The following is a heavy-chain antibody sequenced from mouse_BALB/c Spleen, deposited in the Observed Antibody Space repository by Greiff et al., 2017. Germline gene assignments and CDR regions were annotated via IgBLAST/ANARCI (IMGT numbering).Heavy chain of an antibody. D-gene: IGHD5-5*01. J-gene: IGHJ4*01. V-gene: IGHV5-6-5*01. CDR2: ISSGGST. CDR1: GFTFSSYA. CDR3: ARGSLPLYAMDY. Sequence: EVQLVESGGGLVKPGGSLKLSCAASGFTFSSYAMSWVRQTPEKRLEWVASISSGGSTYYPDSVKGRFTISRDNARNILYLQMSSLRSEDTAMYYCARGSLPLYAMDYWGQGTSVTVSS.